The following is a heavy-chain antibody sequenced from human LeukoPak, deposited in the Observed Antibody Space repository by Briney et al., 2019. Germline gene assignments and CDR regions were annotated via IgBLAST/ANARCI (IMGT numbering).Heavy chain of an antibody. CDR3: ARHVYYYGSGSYSDAFDI. CDR2: IYYSGST. D-gene: IGHD3-10*01. J-gene: IGHJ3*02. V-gene: IGHV4-59*08. Sequence: PSETLSLTCTVSGGSISSYYWSWIRQPPGKGLEWIGYIYYSGSTSYNPSLKSRVTISVYTSRNQFSLKLSSVTAADTAVYYCARHVYYYGSGSYSDAFDIWGQGTMVTVSS. CDR1: GGSISSYY.